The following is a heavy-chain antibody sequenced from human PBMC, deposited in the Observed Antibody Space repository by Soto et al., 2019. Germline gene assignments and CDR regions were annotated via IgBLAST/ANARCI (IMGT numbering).Heavy chain of an antibody. CDR1: GFTVSSNY. CDR3: ARGPTVTTSYAFDI. J-gene: IGHJ3*02. D-gene: IGHD4-17*01. CDR2: IYGGGST. Sequence: EVQLVESGGGLVQPGGSLRLSCAASGFTVSSNYMSWVRQAPGKGLEWVSVIYGGGSTYYADSVKGRFTISRHNSKNTRYLQMNILRAEDTAVYYCARGPTVTTSYAFDIWGQGTMVTVSS. V-gene: IGHV3-53*04.